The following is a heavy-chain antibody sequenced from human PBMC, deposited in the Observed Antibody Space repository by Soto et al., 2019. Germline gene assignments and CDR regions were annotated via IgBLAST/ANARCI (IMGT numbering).Heavy chain of an antibody. CDR3: ARGARNDYIWGSYRPGDY. D-gene: IGHD3-16*02. V-gene: IGHV1-8*01. J-gene: IGHJ4*02. CDR1: GYTFTSYD. Sequence: SVKVSCKASGYTFTSYDINWVRQATGQGLEWMGWMNPNSGNTGYAQRFQGRVTMTRNTSISTAYMELSSLRSEDTAVYYCARGARNDYIWGSYRPGDYWGQGTLVTVSS. CDR2: MNPNSGNT.